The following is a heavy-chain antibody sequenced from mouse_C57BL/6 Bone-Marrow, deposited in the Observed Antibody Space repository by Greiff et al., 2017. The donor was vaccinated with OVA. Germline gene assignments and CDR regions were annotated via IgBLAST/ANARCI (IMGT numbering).Heavy chain of an antibody. J-gene: IGHJ3*01. CDR2: IHPNSGST. V-gene: IGHV1-64*01. Sequence: QVQLQQPGAELVKPGASVKLSCKASGYTFTSYWMHWVKQRPGQGLEWIGMIHPNSGSTNYNEKFKSKATLTVDKSSSTAYMQLSSLTSEDSAVYYCARPYDGYYIAYWGQGTLVTVSA. CDR3: ARPYDGYYIAY. CDR1: GYTFTSYW. D-gene: IGHD2-3*01.